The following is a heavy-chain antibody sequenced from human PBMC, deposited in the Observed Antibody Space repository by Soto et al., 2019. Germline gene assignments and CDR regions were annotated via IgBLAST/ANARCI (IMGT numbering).Heavy chain of an antibody. J-gene: IGHJ3*02. D-gene: IGHD2-8*01. CDR2: INTDNGNT. CDR3: ARQGDSRILRDTFYI. Sequence: ASVKVSCKSSGYTFTHYAMHWVRQAPGQGLEWLGWINTDNGNTAFSQKFQGRVSITMDTSASTAYVELSSLISEDTAVYYCARQGDSRILRDTFYIWGQGTLVTVSS. V-gene: IGHV1-3*04. CDR1: GYTFTHYA.